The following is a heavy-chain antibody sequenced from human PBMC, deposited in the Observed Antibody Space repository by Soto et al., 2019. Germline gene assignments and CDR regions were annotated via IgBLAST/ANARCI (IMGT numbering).Heavy chain of an antibody. CDR3: ARDLGIGYYGSGRAFDY. V-gene: IGHV3-74*01. CDR2: INSDGSST. Sequence: EVQLVESGGGLVQPGGSLRLSCAASGFTFSSYWMHWVRQAPGKGLVWVSRINSDGSSTSYADSVKGRFTISRDNAKNTLYLQMNSLRAEDTAVYYCARDLGIGYYGSGRAFDYWGQGTLVTVSS. J-gene: IGHJ4*02. CDR1: GFTFSSYW. D-gene: IGHD3-10*01.